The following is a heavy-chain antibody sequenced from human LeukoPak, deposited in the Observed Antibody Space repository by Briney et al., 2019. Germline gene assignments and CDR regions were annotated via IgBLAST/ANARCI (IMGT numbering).Heavy chain of an antibody. CDR2: ISSSDSTI. V-gene: IGHV3-48*03. Sequence: GGSLRLSCAASGFTFSSYEMNWVRQAPGKGLEWGSYISSSDSTIYYADSVKGRFTISRHNSKNSLYLQMNSLRAGDTAVYYCARTIEMATISYFDYWGQGTLVTVSS. J-gene: IGHJ4*02. D-gene: IGHD5-24*01. CDR1: GFTFSSYE. CDR3: ARTIEMATISYFDY.